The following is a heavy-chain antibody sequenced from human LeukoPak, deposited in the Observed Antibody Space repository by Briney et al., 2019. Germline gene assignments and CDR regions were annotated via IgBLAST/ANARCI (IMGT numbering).Heavy chain of an antibody. Sequence: GGSLRLSCAASGFPFRSYAMHWVRQAPGKGLEWVAVISYDGSNKYYADSVKGRFTISRDNSKNTLYLQMNSLRAEDTAVYYCAKEGSGIAAAVDYWGQGTLVTVSS. V-gene: IGHV3-30-3*01. CDR3: AKEGSGIAAAVDY. D-gene: IGHD6-13*01. CDR2: ISYDGSNK. J-gene: IGHJ4*02. CDR1: GFPFRSYA.